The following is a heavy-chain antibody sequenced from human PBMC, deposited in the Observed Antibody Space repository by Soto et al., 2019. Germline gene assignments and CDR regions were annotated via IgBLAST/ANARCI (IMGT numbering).Heavy chain of an antibody. D-gene: IGHD1-26*01. J-gene: IGHJ5*02. V-gene: IGHV3-21*01. CDR1: EFTFNTFS. Sequence: EVQLVESGGGLVKPGGSLRLSCAASEFTFNTFSMNWVRQAPGKGLEWVSSINSRSSHIYYADSVKGRFTISRDNAKNSLYLQMNNLPAEDTAVYYCARTYSFARPNWFDPWGQGTLVTVSS. CDR3: ARTYSFARPNWFDP. CDR2: INSRSSHI.